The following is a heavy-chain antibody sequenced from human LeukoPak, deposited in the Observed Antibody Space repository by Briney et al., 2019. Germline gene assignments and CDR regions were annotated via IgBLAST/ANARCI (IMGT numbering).Heavy chain of an antibody. CDR1: GFTFSDYY. CDR2: IGRSGVYT. CDR3: ARDYYLDY. Sequence: GGSLRLSCSASGFTFSDYYMSWIRQAPGKGLEWVSYIGRSGVYTNYADSVKGRFTISRDNAKNSLYLQMNSLRAEDTAVYYCARDYYLDYWGQGTLVTVSS. V-gene: IGHV3-11*06. J-gene: IGHJ4*02.